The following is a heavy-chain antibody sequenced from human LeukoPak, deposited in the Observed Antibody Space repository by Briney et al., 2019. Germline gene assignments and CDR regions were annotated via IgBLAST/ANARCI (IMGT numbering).Heavy chain of an antibody. CDR2: TYYRSKWYN. Sequence: SQTLSLTCAISGDSVSSSSASWNWIRQSPSRGLEWLGRTYYRSKWYNDYAVSVKSRITINPDTSKNQFSLQLNSVTPEDTAVYYCARAEGYYDSSGYYVWGQGTLVTVSS. CDR1: GDSVSSSSAS. J-gene: IGHJ4*02. CDR3: ARAEGYYDSSGYYV. D-gene: IGHD3-22*01. V-gene: IGHV6-1*01.